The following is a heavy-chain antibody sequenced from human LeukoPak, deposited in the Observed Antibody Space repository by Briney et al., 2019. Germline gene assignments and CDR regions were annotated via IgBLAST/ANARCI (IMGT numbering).Heavy chain of an antibody. Sequence: GESLRLSCAASGFTFSNAWMSWVRQAPGKGLEWVGRIKSKTDGGTTDYAAPVKGRFTISRDDSKNTLYLQMNSLKTEDTAVYYCTTDLIQLLLFDYWGQGTLVTVSS. V-gene: IGHV3-15*01. CDR3: TTDLIQLLLFDY. D-gene: IGHD2-2*01. CDR2: IKSKTDGGTT. CDR1: GFTFSNAW. J-gene: IGHJ4*02.